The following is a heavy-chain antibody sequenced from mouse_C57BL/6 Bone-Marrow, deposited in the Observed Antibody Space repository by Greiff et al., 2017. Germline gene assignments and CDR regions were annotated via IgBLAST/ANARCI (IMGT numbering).Heavy chain of an antibody. V-gene: IGHV1-82*01. J-gene: IGHJ2*01. CDR3: ARRNPVTTFDY. CDR2: IYPGDGDT. Sequence: QVQLQQSGPELVKPGASVKISCKASGYAFSSSWMNWVKQRPGKGLEWIGRIYPGDGDTNYNGKFKGKATLTADKSSSTAYMQLSSLTSEDSAVYFCARRNPVTTFDYWGQGTTLTVSS. CDR1: GYAFSSSW. D-gene: IGHD1-1*01.